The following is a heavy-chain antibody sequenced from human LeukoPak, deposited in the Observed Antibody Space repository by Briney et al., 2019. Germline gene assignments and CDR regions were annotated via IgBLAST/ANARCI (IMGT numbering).Heavy chain of an antibody. D-gene: IGHD6-19*01. CDR3: AVIAVAGGFDY. Sequence: ASVKVSCKASGYTFTSYGISWVRQAPGQGLEWMGWISAYNDNTNYAQKLQGRVTMTTDTSTSTAYMELRSLRSDDTAVYYCAVIAVAGGFDYWGQGTLVTVSS. CDR2: ISAYNDNT. J-gene: IGHJ4*02. V-gene: IGHV1-18*01. CDR1: GYTFTSYG.